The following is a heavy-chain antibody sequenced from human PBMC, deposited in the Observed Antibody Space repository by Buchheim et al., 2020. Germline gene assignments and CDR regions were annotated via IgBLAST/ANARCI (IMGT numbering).Heavy chain of an antibody. D-gene: IGHD3-22*01. CDR1: GFTFSHYG. CDR3: ARDRRVTMIVVADYGMDV. J-gene: IGHJ6*02. V-gene: IGHV3-7*03. Sequence: VQLLESGGGVVQPGESLRLSCAASGFTFSHYGLHWVRQAPGKGLEWVANIKQDGSEKYYVDSVKGRFTISRDNAKNSLYLQMNSLRAEDTAVYYCARDRRVTMIVVADYGMDVWGQGTT. CDR2: IKQDGSEK.